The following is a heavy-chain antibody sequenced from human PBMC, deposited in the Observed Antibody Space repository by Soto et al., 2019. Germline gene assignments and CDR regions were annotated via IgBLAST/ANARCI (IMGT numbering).Heavy chain of an antibody. CDR3: ARETILEPMRLFDY. D-gene: IGHD3-22*01. Sequence: PSETLSLTCTVSGGSISSYYWSWIRQPPGKGLEWIGYIYYSGSTNYNPSLKSRVTISVDTSKNQFSLKLSSVTAADTAVYYCARETILEPMRLFDYWGQGTLVTVSS. V-gene: IGHV4-59*01. CDR1: GGSISSYY. CDR2: IYYSGST. J-gene: IGHJ4*02.